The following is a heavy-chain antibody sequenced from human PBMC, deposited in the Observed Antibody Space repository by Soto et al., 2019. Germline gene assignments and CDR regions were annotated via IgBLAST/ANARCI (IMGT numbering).Heavy chain of an antibody. V-gene: IGHV3-23*01. D-gene: IGHD3-16*02. CDR3: AKDFRGLRLGELSMWFDP. Sequence: GGSLRLSCAASGFTFSSYAMSWVRQAPGKGLEWVSAISGSGGSTYYADSVKGRFTISRDNSKNTLYLQMNSLRAEDTAVYYCAKDFRGLRLGELSMWFDPWGQGTLVTVSS. CDR1: GFTFSSYA. J-gene: IGHJ5*02. CDR2: ISGSGGST.